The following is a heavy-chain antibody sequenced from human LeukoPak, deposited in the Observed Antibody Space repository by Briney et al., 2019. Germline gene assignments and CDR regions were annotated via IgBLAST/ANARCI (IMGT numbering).Heavy chain of an antibody. CDR3: ARDHEYYDSSGYYIPLDY. CDR2: INPSGGST. V-gene: IGHV1-46*01. Sequence: ASVKVSCKASGYTFTSYYMHWVRQAPGQGLEWMGIINPSGGSTNYAQKFQGRVTMTRDTSTSTVYMELSSLRSEDTAVYYCARDHEYYDSSGYYIPLDYWGQGTLVTVSS. CDR1: GYTFTSYY. J-gene: IGHJ4*02. D-gene: IGHD3-22*01.